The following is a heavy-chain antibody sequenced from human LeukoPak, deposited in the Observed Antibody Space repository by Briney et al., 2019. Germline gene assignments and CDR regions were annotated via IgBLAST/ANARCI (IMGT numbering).Heavy chain of an antibody. CDR3: AQLKRQWGTYYYYMDV. CDR2: IYWNEDK. CDR1: SDSIFTSNW. J-gene: IGHJ6*03. Sequence: TLSLTCTVSSDSIFTSNWWSWVRQPPGKALEWLGVIYWNEDKRYSPSLKRRLTITKDTSKNQVVLTMTNMDPVDTATYYCAQLKRQWGTYYYYMDVWGKGTTVTISS. V-gene: IGHV2-5*01. D-gene: IGHD2-8*01.